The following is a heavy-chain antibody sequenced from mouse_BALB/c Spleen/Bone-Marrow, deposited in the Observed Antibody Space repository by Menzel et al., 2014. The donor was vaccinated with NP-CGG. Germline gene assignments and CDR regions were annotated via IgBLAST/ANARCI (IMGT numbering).Heavy chain of an antibody. D-gene: IGHD2-4*01. V-gene: IGHV1-7*01. CDR2: INPSTGYT. J-gene: IGHJ4*01. CDR3: ARNYDYDGGYYAMDY. CDR1: GYNFISYW. Sequence: LQESGAGLAKPGASVKMSCKASGYNFISYWMHWVKQRPGQGLEWIGYINPSTGYTEYNQKFKDKATLTADKSSSKAYMQLSSLTSEDSAVYYCARNYDYDGGYYAMDYWGQGTSVTVSS.